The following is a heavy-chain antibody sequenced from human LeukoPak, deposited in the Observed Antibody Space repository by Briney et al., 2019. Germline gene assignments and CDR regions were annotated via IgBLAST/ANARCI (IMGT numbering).Heavy chain of an antibody. J-gene: IGHJ4*02. CDR3: ASLRVIVVVTAGYFDY. Sequence: GGSLRLSCAASGFTFSNYWMSWVRQAPGKGLEWVSNIKQDGSEKYYVDSVKGRFTISRDNAKNSLYLQMNSLRAEDTAVYYCASLRVIVVVTAGYFDYWGQGTLVTVSS. CDR1: GFTFSNYW. D-gene: IGHD2-21*02. CDR2: IKQDGSEK. V-gene: IGHV3-7*01.